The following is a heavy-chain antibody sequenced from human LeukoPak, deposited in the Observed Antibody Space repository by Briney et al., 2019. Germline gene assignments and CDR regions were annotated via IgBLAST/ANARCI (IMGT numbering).Heavy chain of an antibody. CDR3: ARAGYYGDDAFDL. CDR1: GFTIGSHW. Sequence: GGSLRLSCAGSGFTIGSHWMSWVRQAPGKGLEWVANIRQDGSEKYYVDSVKGRLTISRDNAKNSLYLQMNSLRAEDTGIYYCARAGYYGDDAFDLWGQGTMVTVSS. CDR2: IRQDGSEK. V-gene: IGHV3-7*01. D-gene: IGHD2/OR15-2a*01. J-gene: IGHJ3*01.